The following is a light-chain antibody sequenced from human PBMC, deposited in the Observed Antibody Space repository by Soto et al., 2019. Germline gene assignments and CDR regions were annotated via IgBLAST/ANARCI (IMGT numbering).Light chain of an antibody. CDR3: LQDYNYPWT. Sequence: AIQMTQSPSSLSASVGDRVTITCRASQGIRNDLGWYQQKPGKAPKLLIYDTSSLQSGVPSRFSGSGSGTDFTLTISSLQPEDFATYYCLQDYNYPWTFGQGTKVDIK. V-gene: IGKV1-6*01. CDR1: QGIRND. J-gene: IGKJ1*01. CDR2: DTS.